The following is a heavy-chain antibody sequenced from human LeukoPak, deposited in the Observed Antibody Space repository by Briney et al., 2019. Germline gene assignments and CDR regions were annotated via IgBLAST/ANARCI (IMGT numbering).Heavy chain of an antibody. J-gene: IGHJ4*02. CDR3: AKDLYAPDYYDSSGYYYPGFDY. V-gene: IGHV3-23*01. D-gene: IGHD3-22*01. CDR1: GFIVGTYG. Sequence: PGGSLRLSCAASGFIVGTYGMNWVRQPPGKGLEWVSAINGGDGSTYYADAVKGRFTISRDKSKNTLFLQMNSLRAEDTAVYYCAKDLYAPDYYDSSGYYYPGFDYWGQGTLVTVSS. CDR2: INGGDGST.